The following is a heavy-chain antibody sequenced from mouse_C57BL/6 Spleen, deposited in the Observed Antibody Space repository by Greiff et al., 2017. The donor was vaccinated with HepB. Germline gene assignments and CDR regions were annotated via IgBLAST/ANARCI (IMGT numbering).Heavy chain of an antibody. V-gene: IGHV1-69*01. CDR3: ARHYYGSSYGYFDV. J-gene: IGHJ1*03. CDR1: GYTFTSYW. CDR2: IDPSDSYT. Sequence: QVQLQQPGAELVMPGASVKLSCKASGYTFTSYWRHWVKQRPGQGLEWIGEIDPSDSYTNYNQKFRGKSTLTVDKSSSTAYMQLSNLTSEDSAVYYCARHYYGSSYGYFDVWGTGTTVTVSS. D-gene: IGHD1-1*01.